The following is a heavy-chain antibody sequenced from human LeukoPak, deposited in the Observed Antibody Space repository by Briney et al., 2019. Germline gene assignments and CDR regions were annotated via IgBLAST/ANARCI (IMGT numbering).Heavy chain of an antibody. D-gene: IGHD2-8*01. J-gene: IGHJ4*02. CDR1: GGSISSYY. V-gene: IGHV4-59*08. CDR2: IYYSGST. Sequence: PSETLSLTCTVSGGSISSYYWSWLRQPPGKGLEWIGYIYYSGSTNYNPSLKSRVTISVDTSKNQFSLKLSSVTAADTAVYYCARHMDCTNGVCQGRYYDYWGQGTLVTVSS. CDR3: ARHMDCTNGVCQGRYYDY.